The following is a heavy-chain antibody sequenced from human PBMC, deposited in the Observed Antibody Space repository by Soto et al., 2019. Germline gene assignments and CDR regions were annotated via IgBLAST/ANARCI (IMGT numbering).Heavy chain of an antibody. J-gene: IGHJ4*02. Sequence: QVQLVESGGGVVQPGRSLRLSCVASGFTFSSYGMSWVRQAPGKGLVWVAIISYDGSLKYYGESVKGRFTISRDNSRNTLYLQMDSLRAEDTAVYYCAKEIIAVSGPWDFDNWGQGALVTVSS. CDR2: ISYDGSLK. CDR3: AKEIIAVSGPWDFDN. CDR1: GFTFSSYG. V-gene: IGHV3-30*18. D-gene: IGHD6-19*01.